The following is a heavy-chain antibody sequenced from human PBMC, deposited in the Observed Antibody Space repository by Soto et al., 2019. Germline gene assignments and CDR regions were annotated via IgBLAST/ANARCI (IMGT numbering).Heavy chain of an antibody. Sequence: QVQLVESGAEVKKPGASVKVSCKASGYTFTDSDIHWVRQAPGKGLEWMGWISPSSGATQYAQKFQGWVTVTRDTSTSSVYLDVSRLKSDGSAVSYCARELYDNGPSGLDVWGQGTTVTVSS. CDR2: ISPSSGAT. V-gene: IGHV1-2*04. D-gene: IGHD3-22*01. CDR3: ARELYDNGPSGLDV. CDR1: GYTFTDSD. J-gene: IGHJ6*02.